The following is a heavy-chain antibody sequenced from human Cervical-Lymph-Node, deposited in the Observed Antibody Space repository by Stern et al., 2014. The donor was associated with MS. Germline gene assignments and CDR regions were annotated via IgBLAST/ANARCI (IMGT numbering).Heavy chain of an antibody. CDR2: IYPGDSET. CDR1: GYKFRIYW. CDR3: ARQTTAWASDV. Sequence: VQLVQSGAELIRPGESLKISCKGSGYKFRIYWIAWVRQMPGKGLEWMGIIYPGDSETRYSPSFQGQVNMSDDKSNSTAYLQWSSLNASDTAMYFCARQTTAWASDVWGQGTLVTVSS. D-gene: IGHD1-14*01. V-gene: IGHV5-51*01. J-gene: IGHJ4*02.